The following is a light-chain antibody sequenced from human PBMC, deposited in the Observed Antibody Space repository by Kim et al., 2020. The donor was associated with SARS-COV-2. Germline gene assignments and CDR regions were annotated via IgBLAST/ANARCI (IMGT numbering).Light chain of an antibody. CDR1: KLGDKY. CDR2: QDN. Sequence: SYELTQPPSVSVSPGQTASITCSGDKLGDKYTCWYQQKPGQSPVLVIYQDNKRPSGIPERFSGSNSGNTATLTISGTQAMDEADYFCQAWDSSTVVFGGGTQLTAL. J-gene: IGLJ2*01. CDR3: QAWDSSTVV. V-gene: IGLV3-1*01.